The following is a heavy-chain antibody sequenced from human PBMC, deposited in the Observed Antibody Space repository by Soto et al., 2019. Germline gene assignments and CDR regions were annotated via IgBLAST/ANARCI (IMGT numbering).Heavy chain of an antibody. V-gene: IGHV4-31*03. CDR3: ARSAVGATKSGFDS. Sequence: QVQLQESGPGLVKPSQTLSLTCNVSGDSINNGGHYWSWIRQLPGKGLEWIGFIYYSGTTYYNPYLKGRVTMSLHTSKIQFSLNLSAVTAADTAVYYCARSAVGATKSGFDSWGQGTQVTVSS. D-gene: IGHD1-26*01. J-gene: IGHJ4*02. CDR1: GDSINNGGHY. CDR2: IYYSGTT.